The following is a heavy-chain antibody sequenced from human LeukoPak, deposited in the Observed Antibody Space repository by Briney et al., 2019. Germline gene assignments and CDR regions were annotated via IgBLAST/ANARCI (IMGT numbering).Heavy chain of an antibody. V-gene: IGHV3-72*01. CDR3: AKGSGYSYGYGDY. J-gene: IGHJ4*02. Sequence: PGGSLRLSCAASGFKFSDHYIDWVRQAPGKGLEWVGRSRNKASSYTTEYAASVEGRFTISRDVSESSLYLQMNSLRTEDTAVYYCAKGSGYSYGYGDYWGQGTLVTVSS. D-gene: IGHD5-18*01. CDR2: SRNKASSYTT. CDR1: GFKFSDHY.